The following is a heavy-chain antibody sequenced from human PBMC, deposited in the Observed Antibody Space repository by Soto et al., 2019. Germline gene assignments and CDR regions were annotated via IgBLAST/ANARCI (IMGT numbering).Heavy chain of an antibody. CDR2: ITGSGGST. D-gene: IGHD2-15*01. V-gene: IGHV3-23*01. CDR1: GFTFSSYV. J-gene: IGHJ4*02. Sequence: GGSLRLSCAASGFTFSSYVMSWVRQAPGKGLEWVSGITGSGGSTYYADSVKGRFTISRDNSKNTLYLQMNSLRAEDTAVYYCAKPTPGGACSGGNCYAPDYWGQGTLVTVSS. CDR3: AKPTPGGACSGGNCYAPDY.